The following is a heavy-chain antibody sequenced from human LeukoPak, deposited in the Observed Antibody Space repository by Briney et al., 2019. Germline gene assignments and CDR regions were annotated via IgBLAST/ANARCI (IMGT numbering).Heavy chain of an antibody. CDR3: ARDHGGEWELPYYFDY. Sequence: GGSLRLSCAASGFTFSNWWMTWVRQAPGKGLEWVANINQDGSEIYYVDSVRGRFTVSRDNAKNSLYLQMNSLRAEDTAVYYCARDHGGEWELPYYFDYWGQGTLVTVSS. CDR1: GFTFSNWW. V-gene: IGHV3-7*03. CDR2: INQDGSEI. J-gene: IGHJ4*02. D-gene: IGHD1-26*01.